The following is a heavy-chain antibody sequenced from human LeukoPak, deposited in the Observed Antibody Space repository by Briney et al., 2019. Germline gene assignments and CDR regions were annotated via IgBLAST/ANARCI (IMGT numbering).Heavy chain of an antibody. V-gene: IGHV3-23*01. CDR2: ISGSGARR. D-gene: IGHD1-26*01. Sequence: GGSLRLSCAASGLTFSNYGLNRVRQAPGKGLEWVSGISGSGARRDYADSVKGRFTISRDNAKNTLYLQMNSLRAEDSAVYYCAKGSREWEVLDAFDIWGQGTMVTVSS. J-gene: IGHJ3*02. CDR3: AKGSREWEVLDAFDI. CDR1: GLTFSNYG.